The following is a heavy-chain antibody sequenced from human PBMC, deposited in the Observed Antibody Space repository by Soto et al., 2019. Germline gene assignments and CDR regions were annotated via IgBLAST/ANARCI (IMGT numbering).Heavy chain of an antibody. CDR3: AEDLSRGPTGVLDASDI. CDR1: GFTFSSYS. J-gene: IGHJ3*02. D-gene: IGHD2-8*01. V-gene: IGHV3-21*01. CDR2: ISSSSSYI. Sequence: GGSLRLSCAASGFTFSSYSMNWVRQAPGKGLEWVSSISSSSSYIYYADSVKGRFTISRDNAKNSRYLQMNSLRAEDTAVYYCAEDLSRGPTGVLDASDICGQGTMVIVSS.